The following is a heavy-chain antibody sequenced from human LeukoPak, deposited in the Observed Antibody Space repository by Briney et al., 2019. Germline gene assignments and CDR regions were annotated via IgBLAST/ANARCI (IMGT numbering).Heavy chain of an antibody. CDR2: ISPYNGNT. CDR1: GYTFTTYG. CDR3: ARDLLGSPNGGYGDFNIFDM. Sequence: SVKVSCKASGYTFTTYGISWVRQAPGQGLEWMGWISPYNGNTHYIQNLQGRVTMTVDTSTNTASMELRSLRSDDTAVYYCARDLLGSPNGGYGDFNIFDMWGQGTLVIVSS. J-gene: IGHJ4*02. V-gene: IGHV1-18*01. D-gene: IGHD4-17*01.